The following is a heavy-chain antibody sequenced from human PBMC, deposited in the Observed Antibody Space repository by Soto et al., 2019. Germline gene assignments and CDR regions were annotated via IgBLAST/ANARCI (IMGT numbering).Heavy chain of an antibody. V-gene: IGHV1-46*01. Sequence: QVQLVQSGAEVKKPGASVKVSCKASGYTFTSYYMHWVRQAPGQGLEWMGIINTSGGSTSYAQKFQGRVTMTRDTSTSTVYMELSSLRSEDTAVYYCATIAVAGEPFDYWGQGTLVTVSS. D-gene: IGHD6-19*01. CDR3: ATIAVAGEPFDY. J-gene: IGHJ4*02. CDR2: INTSGGST. CDR1: GYTFTSYY.